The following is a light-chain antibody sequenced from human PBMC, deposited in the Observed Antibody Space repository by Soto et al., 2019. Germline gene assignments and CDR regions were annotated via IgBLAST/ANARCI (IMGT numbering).Light chain of an antibody. CDR1: SNDIGGYSY. J-gene: IGLJ1*01. CDR2: EVA. Sequence: QSALTQPPSASGSPGQSVTISCTGTSNDIGGYSYVSWYQQHPGKAPTLLIYEVAKRPSGVPGRFSGSKSSNTASLTVSGLQAEDEADYYCSSYAGSNNFVFGTGTKLTVL. V-gene: IGLV2-8*01. CDR3: SSYAGSNNFV.